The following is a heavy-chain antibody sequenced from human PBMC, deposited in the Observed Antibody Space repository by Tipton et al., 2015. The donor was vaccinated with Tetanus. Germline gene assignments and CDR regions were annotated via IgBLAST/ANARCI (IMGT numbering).Heavy chain of an antibody. CDR2: ISPGDSEA. D-gene: IGHD3-10*01. Sequence: QLVQSGPEVKKPGESLKISCKASGHNSRSYWINWVRQMPGKGLEWMGIISPGDSEATYSPAFQGQITIAADKSLSTAYLQWSSLKASDTAIYFCARLPKHYSASGSTWGQGTLVTVSS. J-gene: IGHJ5*02. CDR1: GHNSRSYW. CDR3: ARLPKHYSASGST. V-gene: IGHV5-51*01.